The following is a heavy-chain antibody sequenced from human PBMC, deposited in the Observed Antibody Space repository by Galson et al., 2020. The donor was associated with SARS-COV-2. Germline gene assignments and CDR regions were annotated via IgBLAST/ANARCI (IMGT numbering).Heavy chain of an antibody. V-gene: IGHV4-31*03. CDR2: LYYRGGT. D-gene: IGHD3-22*01. CDR3: ARARVTMIVVVASFDI. Sequence: ETSEPLSLTCTVSGGSISSGGYYWSWIRQHPGKGLEWIGYLYYRGGTYYNPSLTSRVTISVDTSKNQSSLKLGSVTAADTAVYYCARARVTMIVVVASFDIWGQGTMVAVSS. CDR1: GGSISSGGYY. J-gene: IGHJ3*02.